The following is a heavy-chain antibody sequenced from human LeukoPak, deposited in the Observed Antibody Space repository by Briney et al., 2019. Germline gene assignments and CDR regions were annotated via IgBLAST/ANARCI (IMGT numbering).Heavy chain of an antibody. D-gene: IGHD2-21*02. J-gene: IGHJ4*02. CDR2: ISCDGSNK. V-gene: IGHV3-30*03. CDR3: ATTCGGDCYPVFDY. CDR1: GFTFSSYG. Sequence: GGSLRLSCAASGFTFSSYGMHWVRQAPGKGLEWVAVISCDGSNKYYADSVKGRFTISRDNSKNTLYLQMNSLRSEDTAVYYCATTCGGDCYPVFDYWGQGTLVTVSS.